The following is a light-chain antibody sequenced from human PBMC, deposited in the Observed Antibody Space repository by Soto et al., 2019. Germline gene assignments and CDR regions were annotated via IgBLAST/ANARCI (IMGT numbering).Light chain of an antibody. CDR2: AAS. Sequence: DIQMTQSPSSVSASVGDKVMLTCRASQTINTWLVWYQQKPGEAPKRPIFAASRLENPVPSRLSGSGSGTDFTLTTSDLPTEDFAPYYCQQADSFPLSFGGGNKVEIK. CDR3: QQADSFPLS. J-gene: IGKJ4*01. V-gene: IGKV1D-12*01. CDR1: QTINTW.